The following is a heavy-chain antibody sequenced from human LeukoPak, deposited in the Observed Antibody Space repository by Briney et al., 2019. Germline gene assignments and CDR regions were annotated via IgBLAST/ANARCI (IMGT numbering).Heavy chain of an antibody. CDR1: GVTFSSYW. CDR3: ATVTRG. V-gene: IGHV3-7*05. Sequence: GGSLRLSSAASGVTFSSYWVNWGRQAPGKGLEWVANINQDGSEKYYVDSVKGRFTISRDNAKNSLYLQMDSLRAEDTAVYYCATVTRGWGQGTLVTVSS. J-gene: IGHJ4*02. CDR2: INQDGSEK.